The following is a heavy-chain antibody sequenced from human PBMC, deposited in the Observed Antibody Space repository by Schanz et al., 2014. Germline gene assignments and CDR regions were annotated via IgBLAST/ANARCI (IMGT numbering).Heavy chain of an antibody. CDR2: MSYDGSIK. J-gene: IGHJ4*02. V-gene: IGHV3-30*02. CDR3: AKDSTHIDIVLVPTAIDY. D-gene: IGHD2-2*01. Sequence: VQLVESGGGLVQPGGSLRLSCAASGFTFSSYGMHWVRQAPGKGLEWVAAMSYDGSIKYYGDSVKGRFTISRDNSKNTLYLHMNTLRSEDTAVYYCAKDSTHIDIVLVPTAIDYWGQGTLGTVSS. CDR1: GFTFSSYG.